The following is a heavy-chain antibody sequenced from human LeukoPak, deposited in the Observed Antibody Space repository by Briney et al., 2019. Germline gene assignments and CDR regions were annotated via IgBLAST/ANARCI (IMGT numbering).Heavy chain of an antibody. CDR1: GGSFSGYY. D-gene: IGHD6-13*01. CDR3: ARGSSSWSHPTNDAFDI. CDR2: INHSGST. V-gene: IGHV4-34*01. Sequence: PSETLSLTCAVYGGSFSGYYWRWVRQPPGKGLEWVGEINHSGSTNYNPSLKSRVTISIDTSKNQFSLKLSSVTAADTAVYYCARGSSSWSHPTNDAFDIWGQGTMVTVSS. J-gene: IGHJ3*02.